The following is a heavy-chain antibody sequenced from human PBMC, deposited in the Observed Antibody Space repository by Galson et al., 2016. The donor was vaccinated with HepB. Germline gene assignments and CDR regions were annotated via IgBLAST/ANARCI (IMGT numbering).Heavy chain of an antibody. J-gene: IGHJ6*02. CDR1: GIAINSML. V-gene: IGHV3-53*01. Sequence: SLRLSCAASGIAINSMLMNWVRQAPGKGLEWVAVFHGADSIYYADSVRGRFTISRDTPKNMVFLQMNSLRAEDAAVYYCAGETGIANGIDVWGQGTTVAVSS. CDR2: FHGADSI. CDR3: AGETGIANGIDV. D-gene: IGHD6-13*01.